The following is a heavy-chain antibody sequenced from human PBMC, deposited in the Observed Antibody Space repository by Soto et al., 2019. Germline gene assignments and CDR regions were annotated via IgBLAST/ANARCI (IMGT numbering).Heavy chain of an antibody. CDR2: ISSSSSYI. J-gene: IGHJ6*02. D-gene: IGHD3-22*01. Sequence: EVQLVESGGGLVKPGGSLRLSCAASGFTFSTYSMNWVRQAPGKGLEWVSSISSSSSYIYYADSVKGRFTISRDNAKNSLYLQMNSLGAEDTAVYYCAGYDSSGYYWPYYYYGMDVWGQGTTVTVSS. V-gene: IGHV3-21*01. CDR3: AGYDSSGYYWPYYYYGMDV. CDR1: GFTFSTYS.